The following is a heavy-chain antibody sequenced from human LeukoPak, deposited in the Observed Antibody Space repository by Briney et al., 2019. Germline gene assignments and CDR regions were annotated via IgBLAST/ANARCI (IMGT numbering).Heavy chain of an antibody. CDR1: GFTFSSYA. CDR3: ARVTAVTGFDY. J-gene: IGHJ4*02. Sequence: GGSLRLSYAASGFTFSSYAMHWVRQAPGKGLESVSAITTNGGSTYYANSVKGRFTISRDNSKNTLYLQMGSLRAEDMAVYYCARVTAVTGFDYWGQGTLVTVSS. V-gene: IGHV3-64*01. D-gene: IGHD6-19*01. CDR2: ITTNGGST.